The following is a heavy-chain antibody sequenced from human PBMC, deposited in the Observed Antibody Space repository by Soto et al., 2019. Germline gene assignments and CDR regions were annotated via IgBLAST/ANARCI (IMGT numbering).Heavy chain of an antibody. Sequence: ASVKVSCKASGYTFTSYGISWVRQAPGQGLEWMGWISAYNGNTNYAQKLQGRVTMTTDTSTSTAYMELRSLRAEDMALYYCARRGYGSRWPNVYMDVWGKGTTVTVSS. CDR2: ISAYNGNT. CDR1: GYTFTSYG. CDR3: ARRGYGSRWPNVYMDV. J-gene: IGHJ6*03. V-gene: IGHV1-18*03. D-gene: IGHD6-13*01.